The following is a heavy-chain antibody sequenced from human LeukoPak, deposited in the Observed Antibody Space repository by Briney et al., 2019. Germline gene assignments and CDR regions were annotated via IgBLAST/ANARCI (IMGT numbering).Heavy chain of an antibody. V-gene: IGHV6-1*01. CDR3: ARGDDFSGIDY. D-gene: IGHD2-21*02. J-gene: IGHJ4*02. Sequence: SQTLSLTCAISGDSVSSNSAAWNWLRHSPSRGLEWLGRTYYRSKWYNDYAISVKSRVTINPDTSKNQFSLQLNSVTPEDTAVYYCARGDDFSGIDYWGRGTLVTVSS. CDR1: GDSVSSNSAA. CDR2: TYYRSKWYN.